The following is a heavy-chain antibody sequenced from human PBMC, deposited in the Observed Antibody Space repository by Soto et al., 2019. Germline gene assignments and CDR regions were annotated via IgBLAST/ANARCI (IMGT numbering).Heavy chain of an antibody. CDR2: IRSKANSYAT. V-gene: IGHV3-73*01. J-gene: IGHJ4*02. CDR1: GFTFSGSA. D-gene: IGHD4-17*01. CDR3: TRLTVTSMSY. Sequence: GGSLRLSCAASGFTFSGSAMHWVRQASGKGLEWVGRIRSKANSYATAYAASVKGRFTISRDDSKNTAYLQMNSLKTEDTAVYYCTRLTVTSMSYWGQGTLVTVSS.